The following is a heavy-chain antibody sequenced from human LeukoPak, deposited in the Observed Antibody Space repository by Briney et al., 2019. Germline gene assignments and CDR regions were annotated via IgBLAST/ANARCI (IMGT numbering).Heavy chain of an antibody. D-gene: IGHD3-22*01. V-gene: IGHV1-8*01. J-gene: IGHJ1*01. Sequence: ASVKVSCKASGYTFTSYDINWVRQATGQGLEWMGWMNPNSCNTGYAQKFQGRVTMTRNTSISTAYMELSSLRSEDTAVYYCARVTRDSSGYYFEYFQHWGQGTLVTVSS. CDR3: ARVTRDSSGYYFEYFQH. CDR2: MNPNSCNT. CDR1: GYTFTSYD.